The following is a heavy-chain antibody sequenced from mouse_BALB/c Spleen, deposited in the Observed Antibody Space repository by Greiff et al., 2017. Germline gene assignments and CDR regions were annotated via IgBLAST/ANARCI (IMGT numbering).Heavy chain of an antibody. J-gene: IGHJ4*01. CDR1: GFNIKDTY. V-gene: IGHV14-3*02. CDR2: IDPANGNT. Sequence: EVQLQQSGAELVKPGASVKLSCTASGFNIKDTYMHWVKQRPEQGLEWIGRIDPANGNTKYDPKFQGKATITADTSSNTAYLQLSSLTSEDTAVYYCARRVYYGSSPYAMDYWGQGTSVTVSS. D-gene: IGHD1-1*01. CDR3: ARRVYYGSSPYAMDY.